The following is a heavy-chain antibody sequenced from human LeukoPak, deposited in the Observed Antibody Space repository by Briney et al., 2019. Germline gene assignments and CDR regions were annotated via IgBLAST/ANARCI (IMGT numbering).Heavy chain of an antibody. CDR1: GFTFSDYY. D-gene: IGHD2-2*01. V-gene: IGHV3-11*04. CDR2: ISSSASTI. J-gene: IGHJ3*02. Sequence: GGSLRLSCAASGFTFSDYYMSWIRQAPGKGLEWVSYISSSASTIYYADSVKGRFIISRDNAKNSLYLQMNSLRAEDTAVYYCAKGATYCSSTSCPDAFDIWGQGTMVTVSS. CDR3: AKGATYCSSTSCPDAFDI.